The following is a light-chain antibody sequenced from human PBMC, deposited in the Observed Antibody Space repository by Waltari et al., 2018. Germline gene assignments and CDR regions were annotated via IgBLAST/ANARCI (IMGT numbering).Light chain of an antibody. CDR2: GTR. CDR1: GSNLGAGYD. CDR3: QSYDTSLSVV. J-gene: IGLJ2*01. V-gene: IGLV1-40*01. Sequence: QSVLTQPPSVSGAPGQRVSISCTGSGSNLGAGYDVHWYQQHPGKAPKLLIYGTRPRPPGGPDRFFGSQSVTSASLAITALQAEDEAEYYCQSYDTSLSVVFGGGTKLTVL.